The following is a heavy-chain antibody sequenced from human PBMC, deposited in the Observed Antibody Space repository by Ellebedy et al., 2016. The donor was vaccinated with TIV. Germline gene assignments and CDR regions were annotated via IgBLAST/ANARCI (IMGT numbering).Heavy chain of an antibody. Sequence: SETLSLTXTVSGGSISSSSYYWGWIRQPPGKGLEWIGSIYYSGSTYYNPSLKSRVTISVDTSKNQFSLKLSSVTAADTAVYYCARPYSSSWYGVGYWGQGTLVTVSS. CDR3: ARPYSSSWYGVGY. J-gene: IGHJ4*02. CDR2: IYYSGST. D-gene: IGHD6-13*01. V-gene: IGHV4-39*01. CDR1: GGSISSSSYY.